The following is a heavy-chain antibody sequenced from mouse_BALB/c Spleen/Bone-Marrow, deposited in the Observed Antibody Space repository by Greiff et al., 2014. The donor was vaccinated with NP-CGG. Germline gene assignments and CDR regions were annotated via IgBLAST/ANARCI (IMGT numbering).Heavy chain of an antibody. CDR2: IYPGTGST. Sequence: VQLQQSGPELVKPGASVKMSCKASGYTFTDYIISWVKQRVGQGLEWIGDIYPGTGSTYYNEKFRGKATLTADKSSNIAYMQLSSLTSEDSAVYFCARRKNVWFAYWGQGTLVTVSA. CDR1: GYTFTDYI. V-gene: IGHV1-77*01. CDR3: ARRKNVWFAY. J-gene: IGHJ3*01.